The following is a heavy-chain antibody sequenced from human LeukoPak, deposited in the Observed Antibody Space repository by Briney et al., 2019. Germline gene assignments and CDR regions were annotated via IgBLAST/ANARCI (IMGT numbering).Heavy chain of an antibody. CDR1: GGSIRSGDYS. CDR3: ARDHTETSSLNFRNYYYYGMDI. J-gene: IGHJ6*02. CDR2: IYYSGST. V-gene: IGHV4-31*03. Sequence: PSQTLSLTCTVSGGSIRSGDYSWNWIRQHPGKGLEWIGYIYYSGSTYYNPSLTSRVTMSVDTSKNQFSLKLSSVTVADTAIYYCARDHTETSSLNFRNYYYYGMDIWGQGTTVIVSS. D-gene: IGHD4-4*01.